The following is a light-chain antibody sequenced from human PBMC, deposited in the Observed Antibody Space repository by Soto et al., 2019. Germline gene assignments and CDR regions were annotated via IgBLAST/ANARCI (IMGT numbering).Light chain of an antibody. CDR1: QAVKTR. J-gene: IGKJ1*01. V-gene: IGKV3-15*01. CDR2: GAS. CDR3: QQYNNWPGT. Sequence: EIVLTQSPGTLSLSPGERTTLSCRASQAVKTRLAWYQHKPGQAPRLLIYGASTRATGIPARFSGSGSGTEFTLTISSLQSEGFAVYYCQQYNNWPGTFGQGTKVDIK.